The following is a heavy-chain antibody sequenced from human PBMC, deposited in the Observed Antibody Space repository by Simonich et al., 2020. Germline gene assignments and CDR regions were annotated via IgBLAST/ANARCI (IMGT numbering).Heavy chain of an antibody. J-gene: IGHJ3*02. CDR3: ARDSSYYAFDI. V-gene: IGHV3-48*01. D-gene: IGHD5-12*01. CDR2: ISSSSSTI. CDR1: GFTFSSYS. Sequence: EVQLVESGGGLVQPGGSLRLSCAASGFTFSSYSMNWVSQAPGKGLEWVSYISSSSSTINYADSVKGRFTISRDNAKNSLYLQMNSLRAEDTAVYYCARDSSYYAFDIWGQGTMVTVSS.